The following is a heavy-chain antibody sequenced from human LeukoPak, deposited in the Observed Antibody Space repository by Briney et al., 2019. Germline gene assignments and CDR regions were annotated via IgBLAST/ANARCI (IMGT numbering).Heavy chain of an antibody. CDR2: ISSSRSYI. Sequence: GGSLRLSCAASGFTFRNCAMSWVRQAPGKGLEWVSSISSSRSYIYYADSVKGRFTISRDNAKNSLYLQMNSLRAEDTAVYYCARSTTDFWSGDFDPWGQGTLVTVSS. V-gene: IGHV3-21*01. J-gene: IGHJ5*02. CDR3: ARSTTDFWSGDFDP. CDR1: GFTFRNCA. D-gene: IGHD3-3*01.